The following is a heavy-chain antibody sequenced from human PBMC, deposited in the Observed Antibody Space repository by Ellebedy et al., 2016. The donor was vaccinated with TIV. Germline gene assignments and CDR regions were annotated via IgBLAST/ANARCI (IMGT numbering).Heavy chain of an antibody. CDR2: INSDGTYT. J-gene: IGHJ3*01. V-gene: IGHV3-74*01. Sequence: GESLKISCAAAGFTFSEYWMHWVRQAPGKGLVWVSRINSDGTYTSHADSVKGRFSISRDNAKNTLFLQMDSLRVEDQALYYCVRDARTHGFDVWGQGTAVTVSS. CDR1: GFTFSEYW. CDR3: VRDARTHGFDV.